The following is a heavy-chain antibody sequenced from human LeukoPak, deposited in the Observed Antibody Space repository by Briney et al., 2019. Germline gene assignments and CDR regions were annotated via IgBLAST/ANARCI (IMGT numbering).Heavy chain of an antibody. V-gene: IGHV1-18*01. J-gene: IGHJ3*02. D-gene: IGHD3-22*01. CDR2: ISAYNGNT. CDR3: ASLKNSYDSSGYLVTDAFDI. Sequence: GASVTVSCKASGYTFTSNGISWVRQAPGQGLGWMGWISAYNGNTNYEQKLQGRVTMTTDTSTSTAYMELRSLRSDDTAVYYCASLKNSYDSSGYLVTDAFDIWGQGTMVTVSS. CDR1: GYTFTSNG.